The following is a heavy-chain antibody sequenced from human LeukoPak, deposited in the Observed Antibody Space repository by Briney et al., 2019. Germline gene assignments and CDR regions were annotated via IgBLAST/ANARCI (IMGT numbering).Heavy chain of an antibody. Sequence: PGGSLRLSCAASGFTFSSYAMSWVRQAPGKGLEWVSAISGSGGSTYYADSVKGRFTISRDNSKNTLYLQMNSLRAEDTAVYYCAKEGGISIITMIVVPQPNWFDPWGQGTLVTVSS. J-gene: IGHJ5*02. CDR2: ISGSGGST. CDR1: GFTFSSYA. CDR3: AKEGGISIITMIVVPQPNWFDP. D-gene: IGHD3-22*01. V-gene: IGHV3-23*01.